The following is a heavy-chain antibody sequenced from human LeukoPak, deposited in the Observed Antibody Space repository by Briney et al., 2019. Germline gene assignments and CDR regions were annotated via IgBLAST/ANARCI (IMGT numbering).Heavy chain of an antibody. V-gene: IGHV3-30*02. CDR2: IRYDGSNK. J-gene: IGHJ5*02. CDR3: AKARTNKIYSNDDYNWFDP. D-gene: IGHD4-11*01. Sequence: GGCLILSCATYGFNLSSYGSHWVPQAPAKGLECVAFIRYDGSNKYYADAVKGRFTISRDNSNNTRYLQMNSLRAEDTAVYYCAKARTNKIYSNDDYNWFDPWGQGTLVTVSS. CDR1: GFNLSSYG.